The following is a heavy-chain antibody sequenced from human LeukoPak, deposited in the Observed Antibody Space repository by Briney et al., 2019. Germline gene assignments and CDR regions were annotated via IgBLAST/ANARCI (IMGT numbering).Heavy chain of an antibody. CDR3: ARGGLGFYDVNWFDP. V-gene: IGHV3-33*01. J-gene: IGHJ5*02. Sequence: GRPLKLSCAASGFSFSTYGMHWVRQAPGKGLEWVAVIWYDGRNKYYADSVKGRFSVSRDNSNNTLDLQMNSLRDEDTAVYYCARGGLGFYDVNWFDPWGQGTLVVVSS. CDR1: GFSFSTYG. CDR2: IWYDGRNK. D-gene: IGHD3-3*01.